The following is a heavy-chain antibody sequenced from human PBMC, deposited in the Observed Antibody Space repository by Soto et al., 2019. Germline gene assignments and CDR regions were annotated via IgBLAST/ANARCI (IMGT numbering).Heavy chain of an antibody. Sequence: SETLSLTCTVSGGSISSGDYYWSWIRQPPGKGLEWIGYIYYSGSTYYNPSLKSRVTISVDTSKNQFSLKLSSVTAADTAVYYCASGRLGYCSSTSCYEGEYYFDYWGQGTLVTVSS. CDR1: GGSISSGDYY. CDR2: IYYSGST. V-gene: IGHV4-30-4*01. CDR3: ASGRLGYCSSTSCYEGEYYFDY. D-gene: IGHD2-2*01. J-gene: IGHJ4*02.